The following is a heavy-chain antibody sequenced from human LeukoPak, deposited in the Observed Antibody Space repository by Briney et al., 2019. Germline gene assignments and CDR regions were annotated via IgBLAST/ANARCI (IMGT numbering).Heavy chain of an antibody. V-gene: IGHV4-30-4*08. D-gene: IGHD3-10*01. CDR1: GGSISSGDYY. CDR3: ARDQPYGSGSPPEADY. Sequence: PSQTLSLTCTVSGGSISSGDYYWSWIRQPPGKGLKWIGYIYYSGSTYYNPSLKSRVTISVDTSKNQFSLKLSSVTAADTAVYYCARDQPYGSGSPPEADYWGQGTLVTVSS. CDR2: IYYSGST. J-gene: IGHJ4*02.